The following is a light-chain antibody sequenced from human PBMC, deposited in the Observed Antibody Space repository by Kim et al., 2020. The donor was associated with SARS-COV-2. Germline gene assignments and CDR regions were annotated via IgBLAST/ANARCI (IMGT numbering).Light chain of an antibody. CDR1: QSVSGSY. V-gene: IGKV3-20*01. CDR3: QQYASSHRP. CDR2: GAS. J-gene: IGKJ2*01. Sequence: LSTGERATLACKAGQSVSGSYLDRYQQKPGQAPRLLMNGASSRATGIPDRFSGSGSGTDFTLTITRLETEDFAVYYCQQYASSHRPFGQGTKLEI.